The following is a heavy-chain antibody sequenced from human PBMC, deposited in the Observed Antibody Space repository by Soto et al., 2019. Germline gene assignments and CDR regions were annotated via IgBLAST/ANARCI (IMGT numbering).Heavy chain of an antibody. Sequence: QVQLVQSGAEVKKPGASVKVSCKASGYTFTSYGISWVRQAPGQGLEWMGWISAYNGNTNYAQKLQGRVTMTTDTSPSTAYMELRSLRSEDTAVYYCARLPSDIVGVVAATREFNWFHPWGQGTLVTVSS. CDR3: ARLPSDIVGVVAATREFNWFHP. J-gene: IGHJ5*02. CDR2: ISAYNGNT. D-gene: IGHD2-15*01. CDR1: GYTFTSYG. V-gene: IGHV1-18*04.